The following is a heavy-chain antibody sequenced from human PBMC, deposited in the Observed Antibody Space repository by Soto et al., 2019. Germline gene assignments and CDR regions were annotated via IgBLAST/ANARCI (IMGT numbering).Heavy chain of an antibody. V-gene: IGHV3-9*01. J-gene: IGHJ4*02. CDR3: AKSSSSWTPTPYFDY. Sequence: PGGSLRLSCAASGFTFDDYAMHWVRQAPGKGLEWVSGISWNSGSIGYADSVKSRFTISRDNAKNSLYLQMNSLRAEDTALYYCAKSSSSWTPTPYFDYWGLGTLVTVSS. CDR1: GFTFDDYA. CDR2: ISWNSGSI. D-gene: IGHD6-13*01.